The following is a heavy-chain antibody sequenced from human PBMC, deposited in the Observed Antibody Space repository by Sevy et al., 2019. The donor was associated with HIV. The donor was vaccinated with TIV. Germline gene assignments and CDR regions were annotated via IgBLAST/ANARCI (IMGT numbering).Heavy chain of an antibody. Sequence: GGPLRLSCAASGLTFRSHAMHWVRQAPGKGLEWVTVISYDGAVRYYGESVKGRFTVSRDNSKNTLYLQMNSLRPDDTAVYYCAREAGYSAKNDAFAFWGQGTMVTVSS. J-gene: IGHJ3*01. D-gene: IGHD1-26*01. V-gene: IGHV3-30-3*01. CDR1: GLTFRSHA. CDR2: ISYDGAVR. CDR3: AREAGYSAKNDAFAF.